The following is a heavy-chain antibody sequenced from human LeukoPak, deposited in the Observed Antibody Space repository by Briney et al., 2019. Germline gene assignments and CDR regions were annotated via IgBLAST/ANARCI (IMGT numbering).Heavy chain of an antibody. CDR1: GGSISSSSFY. CDR2: FYYSGST. D-gene: IGHD6-13*01. CDR3: ARHLYSSSRNPTFDY. V-gene: IGHV4-39*01. Sequence: PSETLSLTCTVSGGSISSSSFYWGWIRQPPGKGLEWLGSFYYSGSTYSNPSLKSRVTISVDTSKNQFSLKLSFVTAADTAVYYCARHLYSSSRNPTFDYWGQGTLVTVSS. J-gene: IGHJ4*02.